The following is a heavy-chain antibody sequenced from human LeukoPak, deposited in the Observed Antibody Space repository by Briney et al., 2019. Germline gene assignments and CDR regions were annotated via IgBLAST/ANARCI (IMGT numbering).Heavy chain of an antibody. V-gene: IGHV3-48*03. D-gene: IGHD2-15*01. CDR1: GFTFSSYE. J-gene: IGHJ4*02. CDR3: AKAPVTTCSGAYCYPFDY. CDR2: ISSSGSYI. Sequence: PGGSLRLSCAASGFTFSSYEMNWVRQAPGKGLEWVSYISSSGSYIYYADSVKGRFTISRDNAKNSLYLQMNSLRAGDAAVYYCAKAPVTTCSGAYCYPFDYWSQGTLVTVSS.